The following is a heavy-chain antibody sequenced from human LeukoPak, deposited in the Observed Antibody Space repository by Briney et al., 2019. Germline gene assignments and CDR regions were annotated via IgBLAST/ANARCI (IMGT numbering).Heavy chain of an antibody. CDR1: GFTFSSYA. D-gene: IGHD1/OR15-1a*01. Sequence: HSGGSLRISCEVSGFTFSSYAMTWVRQPPGKGLEKVSAISGSGDSTFYADSVRGRFTISRDNSKNTLLLQMSSLRAEDTAVYYCATSLVGTKGPLDDWGQGTLITVSS. J-gene: IGHJ4*02. CDR3: ATSLVGTKGPLDD. V-gene: IGHV3-23*01. CDR2: ISGSGDST.